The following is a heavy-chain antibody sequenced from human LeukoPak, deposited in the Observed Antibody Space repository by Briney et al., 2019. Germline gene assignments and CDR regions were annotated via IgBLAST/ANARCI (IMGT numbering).Heavy chain of an antibody. Sequence: SSETLSLTCTVSGVSISNYYWSWIRQPPGKGLEWIGYIYTSGSTNYNPSLKSRVTISVDTSKNQFSLKLTSVTAADTAVYYCARGGGYGSSPLKWGQGILVTVSS. V-gene: IGHV4-4*09. D-gene: IGHD6-6*01. CDR1: GVSISNYY. CDR2: IYTSGST. CDR3: ARGGGYGSSPLK. J-gene: IGHJ4*02.